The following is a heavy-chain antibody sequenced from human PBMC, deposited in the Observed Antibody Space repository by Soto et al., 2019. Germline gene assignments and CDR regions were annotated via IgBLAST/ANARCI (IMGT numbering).Heavy chain of an antibody. J-gene: IGHJ4*02. CDR3: ACGIAVTGTFFDY. CDR2: VYSGGST. V-gene: IGHV3-53*01. D-gene: IGHD6-19*01. Sequence: GGSLRLSCAASGFTVSNYYMSWVRQAPGKGLEWVSVVYSGGSTYYADSVKGRFTISRDNSKSTLPLQMNSLRAEDTAVYYCACGIAVTGTFFDYWGQGTLVTVSS. CDR1: GFTVSNYY.